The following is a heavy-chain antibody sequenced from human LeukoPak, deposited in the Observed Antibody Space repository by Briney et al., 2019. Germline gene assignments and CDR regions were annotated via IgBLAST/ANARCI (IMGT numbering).Heavy chain of an antibody. D-gene: IGHD7-27*01. CDR2: INPNSGGT. J-gene: IGHJ3*02. CDR3: ARVTGVNDAFDI. CDR1: GYTFTGYY. V-gene: IGHV1-2*02. Sequence: GASVKVSCKVSGYTFTGYYMQWVRQAPGQGLEWMGWINPNSGGTNYAQKFQGRVTMTRDTSISTAYMELSRLRSDDTAVYYCARVTGVNDAFDIWGQGTMVTVSS.